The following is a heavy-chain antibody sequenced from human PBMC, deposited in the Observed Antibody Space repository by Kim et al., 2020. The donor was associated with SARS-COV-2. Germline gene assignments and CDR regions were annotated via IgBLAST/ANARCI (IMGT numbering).Heavy chain of an antibody. D-gene: IGHD3-3*01. CDR2: IYYSGST. J-gene: IGHJ4*02. CDR3: ARGILITIFGVVAHLDY. CDR1: GGSISSGGYY. V-gene: IGHV4-31*03. Sequence: SETLSLTCTVSGGSISSGGYYWSWIRQHPGKGLEWIGYIYYSGSTYYNPSHKSRVTISVDTSKNQFSLKLSSVTAADTAVYYCARGILITIFGVVAHLDYWGQGTLVTVSS.